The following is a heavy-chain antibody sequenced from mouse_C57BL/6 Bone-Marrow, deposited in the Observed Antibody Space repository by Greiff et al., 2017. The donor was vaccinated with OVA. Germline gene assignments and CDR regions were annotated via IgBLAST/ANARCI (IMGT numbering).Heavy chain of an antibody. V-gene: IGHV1-62-2*01. Sequence: QVQLQQSGAELVKPGASVKLSCKASGYTFTEYTIHWVKQRSGQGLEWIGWFYPGSGSIKYNEKFKDKATLTADKSSSTVYMELSRLTSEDSAVYCCARHEGGDYGSRGWAMDYWGQGTSVTVSS. CDR3: ARHEGGDYGSRGWAMDY. D-gene: IGHD1-1*01. J-gene: IGHJ4*01. CDR2: FYPGSGSI. CDR1: GYTFTEYT.